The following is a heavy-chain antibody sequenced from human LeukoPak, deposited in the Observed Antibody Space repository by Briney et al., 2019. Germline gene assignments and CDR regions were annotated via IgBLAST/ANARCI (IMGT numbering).Heavy chain of an antibody. V-gene: IGHV1-69*13. CDR2: IIPIFGTA. J-gene: IGHJ4*02. Sequence: ASVKVSCKASGGTFSSYVISWERQAPGQGLEWMGGIIPIFGTANYAQKFQGRVTITADESTSTAYMELSSLRSEDTAVYYCARGSPMTSSGYYNHWGQGTLVTVSS. CDR1: GGTFSSYV. D-gene: IGHD3-22*01. CDR3: ARGSPMTSSGYYNH.